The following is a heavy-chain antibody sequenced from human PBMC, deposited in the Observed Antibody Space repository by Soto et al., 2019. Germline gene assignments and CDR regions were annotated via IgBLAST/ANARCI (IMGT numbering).Heavy chain of an antibody. J-gene: IGHJ4*02. CDR1: GFTFSDYY. D-gene: IGHD2-15*01. V-gene: IGHV3-11*01. Sequence: QVQLVESGGGLVKPGGSLRLSCAASGFTFSDYYMSWIRQAPGKGLEWVSYISSSGSTIYYADSVKGRFTISRDNAKNSLYLQRNSRRAEDPAVYYCARAKWPNSPRYCSGGSCPDYWGQGTLVTVSS. CDR3: ARAKWPNSPRYCSGGSCPDY. CDR2: ISSSGSTI.